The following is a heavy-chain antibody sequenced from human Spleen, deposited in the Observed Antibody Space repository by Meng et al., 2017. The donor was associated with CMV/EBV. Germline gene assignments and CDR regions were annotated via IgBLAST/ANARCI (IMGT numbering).Heavy chain of an antibody. CDR2: IHANTGAT. CDR3: ARDNNFGPDY. V-gene: IGHV1-2*02. D-gene: IGHD3/OR15-3a*01. Sequence: SCQTSGFIFTDFFMHWVRQAPGQQGLEWMGWIHANTGATHYAQKFQGRFSMTRDTSVNTVFMELTSLTSDDTAIYYCARDNNFGPDYWGQGALVTVSS. CDR1: GFIFTDFF. J-gene: IGHJ4*02.